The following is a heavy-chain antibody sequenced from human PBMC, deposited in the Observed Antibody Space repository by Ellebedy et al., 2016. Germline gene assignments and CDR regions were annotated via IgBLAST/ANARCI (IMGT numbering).Heavy chain of an antibody. J-gene: IGHJ4*02. V-gene: IGHV4-59*01. CDR2: IYYSGST. D-gene: IGHD1-26*01. CDR1: GGSISTYY. CDR3: AISRSRPGSFDY. Sequence: SETLSLXCTVSGGSISTYYWSWIRQPPGKGLEWIGYIYYSGSTNYNPSLKSRVTISVDTSKNQFSLKLSSVTAADTAVYYCAISRSRPGSFDYWGQGTLVTVSS.